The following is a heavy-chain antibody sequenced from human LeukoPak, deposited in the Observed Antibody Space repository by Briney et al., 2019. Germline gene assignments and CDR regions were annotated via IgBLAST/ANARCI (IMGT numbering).Heavy chain of an antibody. CDR2: IYYSGST. CDR3: ARDGRYQLLWGHWFDP. V-gene: IGHV4-39*07. CDR1: GGSISSSSYY. Sequence: SETLSLTCTVSGGSISSSSYYWGWIRQPPGKGLEWIGSIYYSGSTYYNPSPKSRVTISVDTPKNQFSLKLSSVTAADTAVYYCARDGRYQLLWGHWFDPWGQGTLVTVSS. D-gene: IGHD2-2*01. J-gene: IGHJ5*02.